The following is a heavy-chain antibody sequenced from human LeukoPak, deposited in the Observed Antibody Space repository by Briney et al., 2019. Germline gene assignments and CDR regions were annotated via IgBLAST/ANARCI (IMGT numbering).Heavy chain of an antibody. Sequence: ASVKVSCKASGYTFTGYYMHWVRQAPGQGLEWMGWINPNSGGTNYAQKFQGRVTMTRDTSISTAYMELSRLRSDDTAVYYCARIPEYYDILTGRDYWGQGTLVTVSS. CDR1: GYTFTGYY. CDR3: ARIPEYYDILTGRDY. CDR2: INPNSGGT. V-gene: IGHV1-2*02. D-gene: IGHD3-9*01. J-gene: IGHJ4*02.